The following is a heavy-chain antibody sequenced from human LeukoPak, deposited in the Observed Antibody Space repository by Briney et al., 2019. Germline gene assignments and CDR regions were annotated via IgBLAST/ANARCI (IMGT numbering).Heavy chain of an antibody. J-gene: IGHJ4*02. V-gene: IGHV3-23*01. Sequence: GGSLRLSCAASGFTFSSYAMSWVRQAPGKGLEWVSAISGSGGSTYYADSVKGRFTISRDNSKNTLYLQMNSLRAEDTAVYYCAKDRGYCSSTSCYADYWGQGTLVTVSS. D-gene: IGHD2-2*01. CDR3: AKDRGYCSSTSCYADY. CDR2: ISGSGGST. CDR1: GFTFSSYA.